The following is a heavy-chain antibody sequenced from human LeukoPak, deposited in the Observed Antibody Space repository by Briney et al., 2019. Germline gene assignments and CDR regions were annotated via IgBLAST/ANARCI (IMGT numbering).Heavy chain of an antibody. CDR1: GFTFSTYS. D-gene: IGHD3-10*01. CDR2: ISSSSSYI. V-gene: IGHV3-21*01. J-gene: IGHJ5*02. Sequence: GGSLRLSCAASGFTFSTYSMNWVRQAPGRGLEWVSSISSSSSYIYYADSVKGRFTISRDNAKNSLYLQMNSLRAEDTAVYYCARDREVELFSDNCFDPWGQGTLVTVSS. CDR3: ARDREVELFSDNCFDP.